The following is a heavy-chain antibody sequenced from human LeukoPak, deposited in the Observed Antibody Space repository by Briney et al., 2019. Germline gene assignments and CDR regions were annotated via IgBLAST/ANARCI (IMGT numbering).Heavy chain of an antibody. CDR2: ISWNSGSI. V-gene: IGHV3-9*01. Sequence: PGGSLRLSCAASGFTFDDYAMPWVRQAPGKGLEWVSGISWNSGSIGYADSVEGRFTISRDNAKNSLYLQMNSLRAEDTALYYCAKDIDYGATDAFDIWGQGTMVTVSS. J-gene: IGHJ3*02. CDR3: AKDIDYGATDAFDI. D-gene: IGHD1-26*01. CDR1: GFTFDDYA.